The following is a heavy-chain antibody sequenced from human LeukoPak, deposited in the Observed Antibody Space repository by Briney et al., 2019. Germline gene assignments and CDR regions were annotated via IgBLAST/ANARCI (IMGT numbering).Heavy chain of an antibody. Sequence: GASVKVSCKASKYTFTASYIHWVRQAPGQGLEWMGWIHPNTGTTNFAQKFQGRVALTRDASITTAYMDLSSLRSGDTAMYYCARHSGEQWLSHFDYWGQGTLVTVSS. J-gene: IGHJ4*02. CDR2: IHPNTGTT. D-gene: IGHD5-12*01. CDR3: ARHSGEQWLSHFDY. V-gene: IGHV1-2*02. CDR1: KYTFTASY.